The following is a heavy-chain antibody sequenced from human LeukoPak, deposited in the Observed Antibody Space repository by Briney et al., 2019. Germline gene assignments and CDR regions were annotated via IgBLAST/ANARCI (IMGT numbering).Heavy chain of an antibody. D-gene: IGHD6-13*01. V-gene: IGHV5-51*01. CDR3: ARTGYSSSLRSWVDP. Sequence: GESLKISCKGSGYSFTSYWIGWVRQMPGKGLEWMGIIYPGDSDTRYSPSFQGQVTISADKSISTAYLQWSSLKASDTAMYYCARTGYSSSLRSWVDPWGQGTLVTVSS. CDR2: IYPGDSDT. J-gene: IGHJ5*02. CDR1: GYSFTSYW.